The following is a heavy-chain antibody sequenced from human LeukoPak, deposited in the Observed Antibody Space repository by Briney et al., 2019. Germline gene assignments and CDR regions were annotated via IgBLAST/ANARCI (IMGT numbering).Heavy chain of an antibody. CDR2: ISSSSSYI. V-gene: IGHV3-21*01. CDR3: VNGDGDYFDY. J-gene: IGHJ4*02. CDR1: GFIFSSYS. D-gene: IGHD4-17*01. Sequence: GGSLRLSCAASGFIFSSYSMNWVRQAPGKGLEWVSSISSSSSYIYYADSVKGRFTISRDNAKNSLYLQMNSLRAEDTAVYYCVNGDGDYFDYWGQGTLVTVSS.